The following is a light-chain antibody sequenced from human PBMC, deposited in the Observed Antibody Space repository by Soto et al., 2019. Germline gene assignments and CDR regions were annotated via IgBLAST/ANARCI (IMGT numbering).Light chain of an antibody. V-gene: IGKV3-20*01. J-gene: IGKJ1*01. Sequence: EIVLMQSPGTLSSSPGQRATLSCRASQSVSDYLAWYRQKPGQAPRLLIYGASSRTTGLPDRFSGSGSGTDFSLTISRLEPEDFAVYYCQQYGNSQWTFGQGTKVDIK. CDR1: QSVSDY. CDR2: GAS. CDR3: QQYGNSQWT.